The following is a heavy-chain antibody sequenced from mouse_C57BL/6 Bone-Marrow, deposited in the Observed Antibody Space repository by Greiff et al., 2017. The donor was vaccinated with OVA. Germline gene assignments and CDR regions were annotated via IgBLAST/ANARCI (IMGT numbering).Heavy chain of an antibody. Sequence: EVQLQQSGAELVRPGASVKLSCTASGFNIKDDYMHWVKQRPEQGLEWIGWIDPENGDTAYASKFQGKATITADTSSNTAYLQLSSLTSEDTAVYYCTSYGHFDYWGQGTTLTVSS. J-gene: IGHJ2*01. CDR1: GFNIKDDY. V-gene: IGHV14-4*01. CDR3: TSYGHFDY. CDR2: IDPENGDT. D-gene: IGHD1-1*02.